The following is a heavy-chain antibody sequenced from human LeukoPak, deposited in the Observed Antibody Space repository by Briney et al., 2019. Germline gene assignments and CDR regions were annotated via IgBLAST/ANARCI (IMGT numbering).Heavy chain of an antibody. D-gene: IGHD3-16*01. CDR1: GFTFDDYA. Sequence: GGSLRLSCAASGFTFDDYAMHWVRQAPGKGLEWVSGISWNSGSIGYADSVKGRFTISRDNAKNSLYLQMNSLRAEDMALYYCAKDIVFRSFAPYYYMDVWGKGTTVTVSS. CDR2: ISWNSGSI. CDR3: AKDIVFRSFAPYYYMDV. J-gene: IGHJ6*03. V-gene: IGHV3-9*03.